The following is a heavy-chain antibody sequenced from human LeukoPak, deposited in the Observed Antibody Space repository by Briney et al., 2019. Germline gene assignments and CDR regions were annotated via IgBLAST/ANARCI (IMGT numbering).Heavy chain of an antibody. CDR3: ARDPPDYDFWTGYSHDAFDI. J-gene: IGHJ3*02. CDR2: ISSSSKTI. Sequence: GGSLRLSCAASGFTFSSYSMNWVRQAPGKGLEWVSYISSSSKTIYYADSVKGRFTISRDNAKNSLYLQMNNLRAEDTAVYFCARDPPDYDFWTGYSHDAFDIWGQGTMVTVSS. D-gene: IGHD3-3*01. V-gene: IGHV3-48*01. CDR1: GFTFSSYS.